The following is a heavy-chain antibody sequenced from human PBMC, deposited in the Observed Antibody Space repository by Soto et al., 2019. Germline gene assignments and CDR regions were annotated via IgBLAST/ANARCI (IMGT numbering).Heavy chain of an antibody. CDR1: GFTFSSYG. CDR2: IWYDGSNK. Sequence: GGPLRLSCAASGFTFSSYGMHWVRQAPGKGLEWVAVIWYDGSNKYYADSVKGRFTISRDNSKNTLYLQMNSLRAEDTAVYYCARPMGEEGTYYDFWSGYTYYYGMDVWGQGT. CDR3: ARPMGEEGTYYDFWSGYTYYYGMDV. V-gene: IGHV3-33*01. J-gene: IGHJ6*02. D-gene: IGHD3-3*01.